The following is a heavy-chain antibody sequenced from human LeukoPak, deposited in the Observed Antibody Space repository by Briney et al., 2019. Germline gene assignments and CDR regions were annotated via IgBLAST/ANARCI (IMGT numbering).Heavy chain of an antibody. CDR3: ARVEYYVDDSGYRHEVFDI. J-gene: IGHJ3*02. V-gene: IGHV4-30-4*07. CDR2: IYNSGTT. CDR1: GGSINSGTYS. D-gene: IGHD3-22*01. Sequence: SETLSLTCAVSGGSINSGTYSWSWIRQPPGKGLEWIGYIYNSGTTYYNPSLKSRITISVDTSKDQFSLKLTSVTPADTAVYYCARVEYYVDDSGYRHEVFDIWGQGTMVTVSS.